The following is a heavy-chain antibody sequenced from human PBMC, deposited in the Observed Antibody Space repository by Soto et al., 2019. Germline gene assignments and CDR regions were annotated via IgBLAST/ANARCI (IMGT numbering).Heavy chain of an antibody. CDR1: GFTFSGSA. D-gene: IGHD2-8*02. Sequence: PGGSLRLSCAASGFTFSGSAMHWVRQASGEGLEWVGRIRSKANSYATAYAASVKGRFTISRDDSKNTAYLQMNSLKTEDTAVYYCTRQMYRGFAFDIWGQGTMVTVSS. CDR3: TRQMYRGFAFDI. V-gene: IGHV3-73*01. J-gene: IGHJ3*02. CDR2: IRSKANSYAT.